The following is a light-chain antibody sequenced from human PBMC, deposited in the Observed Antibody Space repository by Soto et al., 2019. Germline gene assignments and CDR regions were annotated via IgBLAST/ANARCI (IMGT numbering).Light chain of an antibody. CDR1: QSISSW. V-gene: IGKV1-5*01. CDR3: QPYNSYSGT. J-gene: IGKJ1*01. Sequence: DIQMTQSPSTLSASVGARVTITCRSSQSISSWLAWYQQKPGKAPKLLIYDASSLESGVQSRFSGSGSGTEFTLTISSLQPDDFATYYCQPYNSYSGTFGQGTKVDIK. CDR2: DAS.